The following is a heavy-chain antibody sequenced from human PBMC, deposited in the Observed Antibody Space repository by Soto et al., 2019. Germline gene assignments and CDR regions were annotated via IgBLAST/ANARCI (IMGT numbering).Heavy chain of an antibody. CDR1: GGSFSGYY. CDR2: INHRGNT. V-gene: IGHV4-34*01. CDR3: ARGGSSGWSQDFGY. Sequence: PSETLSLTCAVYGGSFSGYYWSWIRQPPGKGLEWIGEINHRGNTNYKPSLKSRVTISVDTSKKQFSLKVSSVTAADTAVYYCARGGSSGWSQDFGYWGQGILVTVSS. D-gene: IGHD6-19*01. J-gene: IGHJ4*02.